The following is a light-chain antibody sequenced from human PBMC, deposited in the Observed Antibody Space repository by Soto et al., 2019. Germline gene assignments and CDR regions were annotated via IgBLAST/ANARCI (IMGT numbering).Light chain of an antibody. CDR3: QQYNPYPTWS. CDR2: KAS. Sequence: DIQMTQSPSTLSASVGDRVTITCRASHNIRTWLAWYQQKPGKAPKLLIYKASNLEGGVPSRFSGSGSGTEFTVTISSLQPDDFATYYCQQYNPYPTWSFGQGTKVEIK. CDR1: HNIRTW. V-gene: IGKV1-5*03. J-gene: IGKJ1*01.